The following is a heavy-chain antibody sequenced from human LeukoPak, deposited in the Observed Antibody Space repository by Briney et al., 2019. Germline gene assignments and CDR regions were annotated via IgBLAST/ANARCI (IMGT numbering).Heavy chain of an antibody. CDR1: SGSISTSNYY. J-gene: IGHJ4*02. V-gene: IGHV4-61*05. Sequence: PSETLSLTCTVSSGSISTSNYYWGWVRQPPGKALEWIGNIFYSGSTNYNPSLKSRVTISVDTSKNQFSLKLSSVTAADTAVYYCARGNYYDSSGYYYWGQGTLVTVSS. CDR2: IFYSGST. D-gene: IGHD3-22*01. CDR3: ARGNYYDSSGYYY.